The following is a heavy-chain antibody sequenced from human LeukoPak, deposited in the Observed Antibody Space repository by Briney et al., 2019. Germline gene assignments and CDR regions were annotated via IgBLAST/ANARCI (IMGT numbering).Heavy chain of an antibody. D-gene: IGHD2-2*01. CDR2: ISSSGSTI. CDR1: GFTFSDYY. CDR3: ARDLRILAYCSSTSCYPY. J-gene: IGHJ4*02. Sequence: GGSLRLSCAASGFTFSDYYMSWIRQAPGKGLEWVSYISSSGSTIYYADSVKGRFTISRDNAKNSLYLQMNSLRAEDTAVYYCARDLRILAYCSSTSCYPYWGQGTLVTVSS. V-gene: IGHV3-11*01.